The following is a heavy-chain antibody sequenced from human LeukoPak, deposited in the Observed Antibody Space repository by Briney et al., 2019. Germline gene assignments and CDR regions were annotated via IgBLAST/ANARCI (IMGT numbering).Heavy chain of an antibody. CDR1: GVSISSSTYS. J-gene: IGHJ4*02. V-gene: IGHV4-39*01. CDR3: ASTGVGASSSDFDY. D-gene: IGHD1-26*01. Sequence: ASETLSLTCTVFGVSISSSTYSWAWIRQPPGKGLEWIGSIYYRGTTYYYPSLKSRVTISIDTSKNQFSLKLSSVTAADTAIYYCASTGVGASSSDFDYWGQGTQVTVSS. CDR2: IYYRGTT.